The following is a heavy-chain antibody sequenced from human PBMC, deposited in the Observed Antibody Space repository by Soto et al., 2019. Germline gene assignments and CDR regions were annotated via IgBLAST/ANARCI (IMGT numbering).Heavy chain of an antibody. CDR1: GFTFSSYW. V-gene: IGHV3-7*03. CDR3: AGPLWFGASYYFDY. J-gene: IGHJ4*02. CDR2: IKQDGSEK. D-gene: IGHD3-10*01. Sequence: GGSLRLSCAASGFTFSSYWMSWVRQAPGKGLEWVANIKQDGSEKYYVDSVKGRFTISRDNAKNSLYLQMNSLRAEDTAVYYCAGPLWFGASYYFDYWGQGTLVTVSS.